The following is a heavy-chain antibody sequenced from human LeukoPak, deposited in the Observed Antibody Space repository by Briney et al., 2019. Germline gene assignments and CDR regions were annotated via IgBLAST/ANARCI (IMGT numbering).Heavy chain of an antibody. J-gene: IGHJ4*02. V-gene: IGHV4-61*02. CDR2: IYTSGST. D-gene: IGHD3-22*01. CDR3: ARAGYYYDSSRHFDY. Sequence: SETLSLTCTVSGGSISSGTYYWNWIRQPAGKGLEWIGRIYTSGSTNYNPSLKSRLTISVDTSKNQFSLKLSSVTAADTAVYYCARAGYYYDSSRHFDYWGQGTLVTVSS. CDR1: GGSISSGTYY.